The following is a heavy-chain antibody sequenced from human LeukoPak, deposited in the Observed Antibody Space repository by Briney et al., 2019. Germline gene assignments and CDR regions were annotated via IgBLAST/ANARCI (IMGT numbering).Heavy chain of an antibody. CDR2: IYTSGST. J-gene: IGHJ6*02. CDR3: ASGGYSSGWSYGMDV. V-gene: IGHV4-4*07. CDR1: GGSISSYH. Sequence: SETLSLTCTVSGGSISSYHWSWIRQPAGKGLEWIGRIYTSGSTNYNPSLKSRVTMSVDTSKNQFSLKLSSVTAADTAVYYCASGGYSSGWSYGMDVWGQGTTVTVSS. D-gene: IGHD6-19*01.